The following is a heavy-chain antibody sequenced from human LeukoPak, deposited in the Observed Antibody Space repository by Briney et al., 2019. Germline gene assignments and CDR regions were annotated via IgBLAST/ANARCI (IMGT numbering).Heavy chain of an antibody. CDR2: IYYSGTT. CDR1: GDSISSGDYY. J-gene: IGHJ4*02. CDR3: ARAVTLAARPFHFDY. Sequence: SETLSLTCTVSGDSISSGDYYWGWVRQPPGKGLEWIGSIYYSGTTYYNPSLTSPVTYNPSLKSRVTVSVDTSRNQFSLKLSSVTAADTAVYYCARAVTLAARPFHFDYWGQGTLVTVSS. V-gene: IGHV4-30-4*01. D-gene: IGHD6-6*01.